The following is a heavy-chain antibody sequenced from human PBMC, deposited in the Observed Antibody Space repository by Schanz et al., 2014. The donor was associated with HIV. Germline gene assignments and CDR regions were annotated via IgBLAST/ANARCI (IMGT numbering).Heavy chain of an antibody. J-gene: IGHJ4*02. V-gene: IGHV3-23*04. CDR3: AKAKGSYSATTFYFDF. CDR2: ISAGVGTA. D-gene: IGHD1-26*01. Sequence: EVQLVESGGVVVQPGGSLRISCAASGFTFDDYTMHWVRQAPGKGLEWVSTISAGVGTASYADSVKGRFTISRDNSKKMLFLQMNRLRAEDTAVYYCAKAKGSYSATTFYFDFWGQGTLVTVSS. CDR1: GFTFDDYT.